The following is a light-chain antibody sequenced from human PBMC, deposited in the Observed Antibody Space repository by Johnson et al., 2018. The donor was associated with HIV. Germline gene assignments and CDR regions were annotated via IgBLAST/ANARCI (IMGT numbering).Light chain of an antibody. J-gene: IGLJ1*01. V-gene: IGLV1-51*02. CDR3: GTWDSSLSSSYV. CDR2: ENN. Sequence: QSVLTQPPSVSAAPGQKVTISCSGSSSNIGNNYVSWYQQIPGTAPKLLIYENNKRPSGIPDRFSGSKYGKSATLAITGLPPGDEADYYCGTWDSSLSSSYVCGTGTKVTVL. CDR1: SSNIGNNY.